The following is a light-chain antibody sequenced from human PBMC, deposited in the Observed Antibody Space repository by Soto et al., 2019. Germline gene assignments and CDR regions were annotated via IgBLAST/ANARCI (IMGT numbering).Light chain of an antibody. Sequence: QSVLTQPPSASGSPGQSVTISCTGTSSDVGGYRYVSWYQQHPGKAPKLMIYEVSKRPSGVPDRFSASKSGNTASLTVSGLQAEDEADYYCSSYAGRNSWVFGGGTKLTVL. J-gene: IGLJ3*02. CDR1: SSDVGGYRY. V-gene: IGLV2-8*01. CDR2: EVS. CDR3: SSYAGRNSWV.